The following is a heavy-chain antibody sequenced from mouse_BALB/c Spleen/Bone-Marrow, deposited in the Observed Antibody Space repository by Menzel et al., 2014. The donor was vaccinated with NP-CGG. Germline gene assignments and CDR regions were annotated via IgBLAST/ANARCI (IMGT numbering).Heavy chain of an antibody. Sequence: QVQLKEAGPGLVAASQSLSITCTIPGFSLTSYGVHWVRQPPGKGLEWLVVIWSGGSTTYKSALKSRLSISKDNSKGQVFLKMNSLQTDDASMYYCARYDYAMDYWGQGTSVTVSS. CDR1: GFSLTSYG. V-gene: IGHV2-6-1*01. CDR3: ARYDYAMDY. D-gene: IGHD2-14*01. J-gene: IGHJ4*01. CDR2: IWSGGST.